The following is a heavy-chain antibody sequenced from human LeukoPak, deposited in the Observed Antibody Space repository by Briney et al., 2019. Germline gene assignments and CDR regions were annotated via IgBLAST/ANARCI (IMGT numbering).Heavy chain of an antibody. V-gene: IGHV3-49*04. CDR1: TFTFSSDE. Sequence: SLRLSCGASTFTFSSDEMTWVRQAPGKGLEWVGFIRSKAYGGTTEYAASVKGRFIISRDDFKSIAYLQMNSLKTEDTAVYYCTRSSSGWYSDYWGQGTLVTVSS. D-gene: IGHD6-19*01. CDR2: IRSKAYGGTT. J-gene: IGHJ4*02. CDR3: TRSSSGWYSDY.